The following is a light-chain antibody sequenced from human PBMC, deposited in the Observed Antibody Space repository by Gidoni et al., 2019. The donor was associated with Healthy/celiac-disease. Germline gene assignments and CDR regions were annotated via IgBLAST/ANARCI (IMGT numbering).Light chain of an antibody. V-gene: IGKV1-39*01. CDR2: AAS. J-gene: IGKJ2*02. CDR3: QQSYSTPRCT. Sequence: DIQMTQSPSALSASVGDRATITCRASQSIRSYLNWYQQKPGKAPKLLIYAASSLQSGVPSRFSGSGSGTDFTLTISSLQPEDFATYYCQQSYSTPRCTFGQGTKLEIK. CDR1: QSIRSY.